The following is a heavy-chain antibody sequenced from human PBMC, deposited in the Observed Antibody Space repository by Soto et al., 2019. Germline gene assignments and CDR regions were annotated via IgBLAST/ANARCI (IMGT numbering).Heavy chain of an antibody. V-gene: IGHV3-30*03. CDR3: ATHLPNY. CDR2: ISYDGSHK. CDR1: GFSFSSYG. J-gene: IGHJ4*02. Sequence: PAGSLRLSCAASGFSFSSYGLHWVRQAPGKGLEWVAVISYDGSHKLSADSVKGRFTISRDNSKSTLYLQMNSLRAEDTAVYYCATHLPNYWGQGTLVTVSS.